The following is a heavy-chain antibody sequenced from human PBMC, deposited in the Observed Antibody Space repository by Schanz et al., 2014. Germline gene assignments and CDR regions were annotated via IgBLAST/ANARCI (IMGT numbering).Heavy chain of an antibody. Sequence: QLQLQQWGAGLVKPSETLSLTCTVSGGSISSHFWSWIRQPPGKGLEWIGYMYHSGSSNYNPSLKSRVTISVDTSKNQFSLKMTSLTAADTAVYFCARVGGGILTSWYSLDSWGQGTLVTVSS. CDR1: GGSISSHF. D-gene: IGHD2-8*02. CDR2: MYHSGSS. CDR3: ARVGGGILTSWYSLDS. V-gene: IGHV4-59*11. J-gene: IGHJ4*02.